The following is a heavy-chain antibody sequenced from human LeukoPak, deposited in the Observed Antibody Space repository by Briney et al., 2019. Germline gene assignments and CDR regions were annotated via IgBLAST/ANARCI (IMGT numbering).Heavy chain of an antibody. V-gene: IGHV1-2*02. CDR1: GYTFTGYY. J-gene: IGHJ4*02. CDR3: ARVQSHVLLWFGELLTPGGYYFYY. CDR2: INPNSGGT. D-gene: IGHD3-10*01. Sequence: GASVKVSCKASGYTFTGYYMHWVRQAPGQGLESMGWINPNSGGTNYAQTFQGRVTMTRDTSISTAYMELSRLRSDDTAVYYCARVQSHVLLWFGELLTPGGYYFYYWGQGTLVTVSS.